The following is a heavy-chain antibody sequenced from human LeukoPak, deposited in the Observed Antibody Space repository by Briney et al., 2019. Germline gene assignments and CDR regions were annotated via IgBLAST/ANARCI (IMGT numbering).Heavy chain of an antibody. CDR3: AIQTGVGRCYYYYYMDV. J-gene: IGHJ6*03. CDR2: IIPIFGTT. D-gene: IGHD1-26*01. V-gene: IGHV1-69*05. CDR1: GGTFSSYA. Sequence: AVKVSCKASGGTFSSYAISWVRQAPGQGLEWVGRIIPIFGTTNYAQKFQGRVTITTDESTSTAYMELSSLRSEDTAVYYCAIQTGVGRCYYYYYMDVWGKGTTVTVSS.